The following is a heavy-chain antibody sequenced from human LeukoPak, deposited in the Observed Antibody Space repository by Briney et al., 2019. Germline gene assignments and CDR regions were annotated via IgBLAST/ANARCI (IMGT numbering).Heavy chain of an antibody. D-gene: IGHD6-13*01. CDR1: GFNFGRYS. CDR2: ISSSSSTI. V-gene: IGHV3-48*02. CDR3: ASQPGAGGYTEFDY. J-gene: IGHJ4*02. Sequence: PGGSLRLSCGASGFNFGRYSMNWVRQAPGKGLEWVSYISSSSSTIYYADSVKGRFTISRDNAKNSLYLQMNSLRDEDTAVYYCASQPGAGGYTEFDYWGQGTLVTVSS.